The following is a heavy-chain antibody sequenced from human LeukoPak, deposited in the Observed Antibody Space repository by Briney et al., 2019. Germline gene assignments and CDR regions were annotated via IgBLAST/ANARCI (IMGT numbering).Heavy chain of an antibody. Sequence: GGSLRLSCAAFEFTFSSQSMNWVRQSPGRGLEWVSSITGSTSNYVYYADSVKGRVTICRDNSKNTLYLQMNSLRAEDTAVYYCAKVGSGSYYPSHWGQGTLVTVSS. CDR1: EFTFSSQS. CDR3: AKVGSGSYYPSH. D-gene: IGHD3-10*01. CDR2: ITGSTSNYV. J-gene: IGHJ4*02. V-gene: IGHV3-21*04.